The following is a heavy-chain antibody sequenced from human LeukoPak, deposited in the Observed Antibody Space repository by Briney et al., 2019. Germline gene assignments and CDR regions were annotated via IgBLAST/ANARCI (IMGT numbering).Heavy chain of an antibody. J-gene: IGHJ4*02. CDR2: IKQDGSEK. CDR3: ARVGAPSSWSEPFDY. CDR1: GFTFSSYW. Sequence: GGSLRLSCAASGFTFSSYWMSWVRQAPGKGLEWVANIKQDGSEKYYVDSVKGRFTISRDNAKNSLYLQMNSLRAEDTAVYYCARVGAPSSWSEPFDYWGQGTLVTVSS. V-gene: IGHV3-7*01. D-gene: IGHD6-13*01.